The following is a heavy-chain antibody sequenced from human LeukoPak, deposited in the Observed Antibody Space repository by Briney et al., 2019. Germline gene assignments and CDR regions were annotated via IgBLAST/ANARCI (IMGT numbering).Heavy chain of an antibody. J-gene: IGHJ4*02. CDR1: GGTSSSYA. CDR2: IIPILGIA. Sequence: GASVKVSCKASGGTSSSYAISWVRQAPGQGLEWMGRIIPILGIANYAQKFQGRVTITADKSTSTAYMELSSLRSEDTAVYYCAREQDYDSSKFDYWGQGTLVTVSS. V-gene: IGHV1-69*04. D-gene: IGHD3-22*01. CDR3: AREQDYDSSKFDY.